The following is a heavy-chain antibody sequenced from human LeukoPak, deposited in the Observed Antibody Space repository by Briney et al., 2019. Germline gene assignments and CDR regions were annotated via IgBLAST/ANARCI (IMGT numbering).Heavy chain of an antibody. CDR2: IRSKAYGGTT. Sequence: GGSLRLSCAASGFTFSSYAMSWVRQAPGKGLEWVGFIRSKAYGGTTEYAASVKGRFTISRDDSKSIAYLQMNSLKTEDTAVYYCTRDRDSSSSFADYWGQGTLVTVSS. D-gene: IGHD6-6*01. CDR3: TRDRDSSSSFADY. V-gene: IGHV3-49*04. CDR1: GFTFSSYA. J-gene: IGHJ4*02.